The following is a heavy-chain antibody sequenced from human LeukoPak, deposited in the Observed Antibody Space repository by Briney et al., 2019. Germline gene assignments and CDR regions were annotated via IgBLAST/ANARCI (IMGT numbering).Heavy chain of an antibody. J-gene: IGHJ3*02. D-gene: IGHD6-13*01. Sequence: GGSLRLSCAASGLAFSAYGMHWVRQAPGKGLEWVAVIWSDGTNKYYAESVRGRFTISRDNSKNTLYLQMNTLIIEDTAVYYCASAAGAFDNWGQGTMITVSS. CDR1: GLAFSAYG. CDR2: IWSDGTNK. V-gene: IGHV3-33*01. CDR3: ASAAGAFDN.